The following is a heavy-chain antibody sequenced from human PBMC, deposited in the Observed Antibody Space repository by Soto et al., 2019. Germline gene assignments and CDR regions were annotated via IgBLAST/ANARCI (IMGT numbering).Heavy chain of an antibody. CDR1: GGSISSGGYY. V-gene: IGHV4-31*03. CDR2: IYYSGST. J-gene: IGHJ6*02. D-gene: IGHD4-17*01. Sequence: PSETLSLTCTVSGGSISSGGYYWSWIRQHPGKGLEWIGYIYYSGSTYYNPSLKSRVTISVDTSKNQFSLKLSSVTAADTAVYYCARESGYVDYVNYYYYGMDVWGQGTTVTVSS. CDR3: ARESGYVDYVNYYYYGMDV.